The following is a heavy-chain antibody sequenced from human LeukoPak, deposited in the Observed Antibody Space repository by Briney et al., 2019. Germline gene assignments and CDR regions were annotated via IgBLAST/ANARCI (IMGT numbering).Heavy chain of an antibody. Sequence: ASVKVSCKASGYTFTSYGISWVRQAPGQRLEWMGWINAGNGNTKYSQKFQGRVTITRDTSASTAYMELSSLRSEDTAVYYCARSSGLYYFDYWGQGTLVTVSS. CDR1: GYTFTSYG. V-gene: IGHV1-3*01. CDR3: ARSSGLYYFDY. J-gene: IGHJ4*02. CDR2: INAGNGNT. D-gene: IGHD6-19*01.